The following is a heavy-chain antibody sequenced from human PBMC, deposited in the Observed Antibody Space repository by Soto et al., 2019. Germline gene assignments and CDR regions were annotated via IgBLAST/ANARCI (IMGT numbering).Heavy chain of an antibody. V-gene: IGHV3-7*01. D-gene: IGHD4-4*01. CDR3: ARDRSNRYYYYYMDV. Sequence: GGSLRLSCAASGFTFSSYWMSWVRQAPGKGLEWVANIKQDGSGKYYVDSVKGRFTISRDNAKNSLYLQMNSLRAEDTAVYYCARDRSNRYYYYYMDVWGKGTTVTVSS. J-gene: IGHJ6*03. CDR1: GFTFSSYW. CDR2: IKQDGSGK.